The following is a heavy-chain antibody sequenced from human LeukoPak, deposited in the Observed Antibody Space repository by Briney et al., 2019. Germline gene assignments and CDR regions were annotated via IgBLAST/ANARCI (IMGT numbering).Heavy chain of an antibody. CDR3: ARGPYGSGSYY. D-gene: IGHD3-10*01. V-gene: IGHV4-30-4*01. CDR1: GGSISSGDYY. CDR2: IYYSGTT. Sequence: SQTLSLTCTVSGGSISSGDYYWSWIRQPPGKGLEWIGYIYYSGTTYYNPSLKSRVTISVDTSKNQFSLKLTSVTAADTAVYFCARGPYGSGSYYWGQGTLVAVSS. J-gene: IGHJ4*02.